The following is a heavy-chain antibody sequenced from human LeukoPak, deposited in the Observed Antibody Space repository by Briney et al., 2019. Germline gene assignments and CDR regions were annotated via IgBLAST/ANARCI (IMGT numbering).Heavy chain of an antibody. V-gene: IGHV5-51*01. D-gene: IGHD3-22*01. CDR2: IYPGDSDT. CDR3: ARQGYNYDSSGLYYFDY. Sequence: GESLKISCKGSGYSFTSYWIGWVRQMPGKGLEGMGIIYPGDSDTRYSPSFQGQVTISADKSISTAYLQCSSLKASDTAMYYCARQGYNYDSSGLYYFDYWGQGNLVTVSS. CDR1: GYSFTSYW. J-gene: IGHJ4*02.